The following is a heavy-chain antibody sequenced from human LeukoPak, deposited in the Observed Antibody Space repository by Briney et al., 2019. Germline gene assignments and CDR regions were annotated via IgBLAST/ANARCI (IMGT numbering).Heavy chain of an antibody. D-gene: IGHD1-26*01. V-gene: IGHV5-51*01. CDR2: IYPDDSDT. Sequence: GGSPETFCYSSGFLFNTYWIGRGRPMSGKGVEGMGFIYPDDSDTRYSPSFQGQVTISADKSISTAYLQWSSLKASDTAMYYCARHTHAVGTTSYYHYYMDVWGKGTTVTVSS. CDR1: GFLFNTYW. CDR3: ARHTHAVGTTSYYHYYMDV. J-gene: IGHJ6*03.